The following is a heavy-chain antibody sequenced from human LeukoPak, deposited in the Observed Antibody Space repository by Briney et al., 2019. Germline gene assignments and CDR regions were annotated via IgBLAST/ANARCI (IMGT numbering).Heavy chain of an antibody. CDR1: GGTFSSYA. CDR3: ARDRGGPGGY. CDR2: INPNSGGT. Sequence: ASVKVSCKASGGTFSSYAISWARQAPGQGLEWMGRINPNSGGTNYAQKFQGRVTMTRDTSISTAYMELSRLRSDDTAVYYCARDRGGPGGYWGQGTLVTVSS. V-gene: IGHV1-2*06. J-gene: IGHJ4*02. D-gene: IGHD1-14*01.